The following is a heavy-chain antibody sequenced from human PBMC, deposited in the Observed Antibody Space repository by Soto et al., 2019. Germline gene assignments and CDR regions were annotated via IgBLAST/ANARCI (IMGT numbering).Heavy chain of an antibody. V-gene: IGHV4-30-4*01. J-gene: IGHJ6*02. D-gene: IGHD3-22*01. CDR1: GGSISSGDYY. Sequence: PSETLSLTCTVSGGSISSGDYYWSWIRQPPGKGLEWIGYIYYSGSTYYNPSLKSRVTISVDTSKNQFSLKLSSVTAADTAVYYCARESLNYYDSSGYPYGMDVWGQGTTVTVSS. CDR3: ARESLNYYDSSGYPYGMDV. CDR2: IYYSGST.